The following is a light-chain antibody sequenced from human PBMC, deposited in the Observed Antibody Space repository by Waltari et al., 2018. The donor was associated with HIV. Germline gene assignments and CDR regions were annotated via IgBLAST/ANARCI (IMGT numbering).Light chain of an antibody. V-gene: IGLV1-44*01. J-gene: IGLJ1*01. CDR2: CNI. CDR1: TSNIGGNT. CDR3: AAWDDSLKGGA. Sequence: QSVLAQPPSASGTPGQRVTISCSGRTSNIGGNTVSWYQQLPGTAPKLLIYCNIQRPSGVPDRFSGSTSGTAASLVISGLQSEDEADYYCAAWDDSLKGGAFGPGTKVSVL.